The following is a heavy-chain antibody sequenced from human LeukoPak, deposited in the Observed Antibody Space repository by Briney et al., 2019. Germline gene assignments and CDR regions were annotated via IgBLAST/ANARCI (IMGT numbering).Heavy chain of an antibody. D-gene: IGHD3-22*01. CDR2: ISYDGSNK. CDR3: ARDGLDSSGDWWGMFDY. Sequence: GRSLRLSCAASGFTFSSYAMHWVRQAPGKGLEWVAVISYDGSNKYYADSVKGRFTISRDNSKNTLYLQMNSLRAEDTAVYYCARDGLDSSGDWWGMFDYWGQGTLVTVSS. J-gene: IGHJ4*02. V-gene: IGHV3-30-3*01. CDR1: GFTFSSYA.